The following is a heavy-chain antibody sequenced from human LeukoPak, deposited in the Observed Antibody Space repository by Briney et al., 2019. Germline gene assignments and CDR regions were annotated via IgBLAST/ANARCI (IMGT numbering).Heavy chain of an antibody. CDR3: ARHPPSGRRGFDP. V-gene: IGHV4-4*02. Sequence: SETLSLTCAVSGGSISSSFWWSWVRQPPGKGLEWIGEINHSGSTNYNPSLKSRVTISVDTSKNQFSLKLSSVTAADTAVYYCARHPPSGRRGFDPWGQGTLVTVSS. J-gene: IGHJ5*02. D-gene: IGHD1-26*01. CDR1: GGSISSSFW. CDR2: INHSGST.